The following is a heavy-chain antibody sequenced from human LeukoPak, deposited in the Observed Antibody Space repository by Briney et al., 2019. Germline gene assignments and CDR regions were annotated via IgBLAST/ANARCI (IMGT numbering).Heavy chain of an antibody. J-gene: IGHJ4*02. V-gene: IGHV1-69*05. CDR2: IIPIFGTA. CDR1: GGTFSSYA. D-gene: IGHD1-7*01. Sequence: ASVKVSCKASGGTFSSYATSWVRQAPGQGLEWMGGIIPIFGTANYAQKFQGRVTITTDESTSTAYMELSSLRSEDTAVYYCAGRQSKLELLKDWGQGTLVTVSS. CDR3: AGRQSKLELLKD.